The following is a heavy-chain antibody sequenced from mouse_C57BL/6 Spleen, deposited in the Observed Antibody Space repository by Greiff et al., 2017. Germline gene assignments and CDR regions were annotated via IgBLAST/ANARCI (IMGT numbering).Heavy chain of an antibody. D-gene: IGHD2-2*01. V-gene: IGHV5-6*02. CDR3: ARRGGYDDDYFDY. Sequence: EVKLQESGGDLVKPGGSLKLSCAASGFTFSSYGMSWVRQTPDKRLEWVATISSGGSYTYYPDSVKGRFTISRDNAKNTLYLQMSSLKSEDTAMYYCARRGGYDDDYFDYWGQGTTLTVSS. CDR1: GFTFSSYG. CDR2: ISSGGSYT. J-gene: IGHJ2*01.